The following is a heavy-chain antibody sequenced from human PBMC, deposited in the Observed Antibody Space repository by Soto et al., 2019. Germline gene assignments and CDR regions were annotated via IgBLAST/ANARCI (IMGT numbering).Heavy chain of an antibody. CDR1: GFTFSSYA. CDR3: AKPWELRPDYYYGMDV. V-gene: IGHV3-23*01. J-gene: IGHJ6*02. Sequence: TGGSLRLSCAASGFTFSSYAMSWVRQAPGKGLEWVSAISGSGGSTYYADSVKGRFTISRDNSKNTLYLQMNSLRAEDTAVYYCAKPWELRPDYYYGMDVWGQGTTVTVSS. D-gene: IGHD1-26*01. CDR2: ISGSGGST.